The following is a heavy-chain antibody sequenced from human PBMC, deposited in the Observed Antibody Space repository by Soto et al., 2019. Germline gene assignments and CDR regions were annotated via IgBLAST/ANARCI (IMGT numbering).Heavy chain of an antibody. J-gene: IGHJ6*02. Sequence: SVKVSCKASGGTFSSYAISWVRQAPGQGLEWMGGIIPIFGTANYAQKFQGRVTITADKSTSTAYMELSSLRSEDTAVYYCARDIVVVPAAGRSPYGMDVWGQGTTVTVSS. V-gene: IGHV1-69*06. CDR1: GGTFSSYA. D-gene: IGHD2-2*01. CDR3: ARDIVVVPAAGRSPYGMDV. CDR2: IIPIFGTA.